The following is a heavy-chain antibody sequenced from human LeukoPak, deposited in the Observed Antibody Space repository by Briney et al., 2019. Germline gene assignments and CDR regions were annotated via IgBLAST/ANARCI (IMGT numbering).Heavy chain of an antibody. CDR1: GFTFSSYG. V-gene: IGHV3-30*02. CDR3: AKMRFLEWLSYFDY. D-gene: IGHD3-3*01. CDR2: IRYDGSNK. Sequence: PGGSLRLSCAASGFTFSSYGMHWVRQAPGKGPEWVAFIRYDGSNKYYADSVKGRFTISRDNSKNTLYLQMNSLRAEDTAVYYCAKMRFLEWLSYFDYWGQGTLVTVSS. J-gene: IGHJ4*02.